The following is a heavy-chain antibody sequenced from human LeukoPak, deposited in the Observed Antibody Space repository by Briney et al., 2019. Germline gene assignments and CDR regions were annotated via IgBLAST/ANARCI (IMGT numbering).Heavy chain of an antibody. D-gene: IGHD1-7*01. Sequence: PGGSLRLSCAASGFSFNTYSMTWVRQAPGKGLEWVSIISRTSESTFYADSEKGRFTISRDNAKNSLYLQMNGLRADDTATYYCARGATDTTRWFDPWGQGTLVTVSS. CDR3: ARGATDTTRWFDP. CDR2: ISRTSEST. J-gene: IGHJ5*02. CDR1: GFSFNTYS. V-gene: IGHV3-21*01.